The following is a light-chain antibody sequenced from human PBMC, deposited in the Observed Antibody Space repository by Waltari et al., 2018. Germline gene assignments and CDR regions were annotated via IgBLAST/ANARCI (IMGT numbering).Light chain of an antibody. CDR2: GRY. CDR3: NSRDISAKHHVL. Sequence: SSELTQEPAVSVALGQTVTITCQGDRLRKSYAGWYQQKPGQAPLLVIYGRYTRPSGIPDRFSASSSGDTASLTITGTQAEDEADYYCNSRDISAKHHVLFGGGTKLTVL. CDR1: RLRKSY. V-gene: IGLV3-19*01. J-gene: IGLJ2*01.